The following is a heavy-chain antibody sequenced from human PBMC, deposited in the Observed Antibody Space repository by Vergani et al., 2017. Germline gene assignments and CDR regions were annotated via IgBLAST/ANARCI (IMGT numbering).Heavy chain of an antibody. Sequence: QVQLVQSGAEVKKPGASVKVSCKASGYTFTSYGISWVRQAPGQGLEWMGWISAYNGNPNYAQKLQGRVTMTTDTSTSTAYMELRSLRSDDTAVYYCARDPDYDILTGYLSRGAFDIWGQGTMVTVSS. CDR3: ARDPDYDILTGYLSRGAFDI. CDR1: GYTFTSYG. D-gene: IGHD3-9*01. V-gene: IGHV1-18*01. J-gene: IGHJ3*02. CDR2: ISAYNGNP.